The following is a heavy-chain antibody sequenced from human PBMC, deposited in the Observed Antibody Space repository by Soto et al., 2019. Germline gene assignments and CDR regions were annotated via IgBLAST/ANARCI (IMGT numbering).Heavy chain of an antibody. CDR2: IYYTVST. J-gene: IGHJ4*02. CDR1: GGSMSSNY. CDR3: ARGGSYGDLFDY. V-gene: IGHV4-59*01. D-gene: IGHD4-17*01. Sequence: PSETLSLTXTVSGGSMSSNYWTWIRQSPGKGLEWIGYIYYTVSTKYNPSLKSRVTISLDTSKNQFSLRLTSVTSAATAVYYCARGGSYGDLFDYWGQGAQVTVSS.